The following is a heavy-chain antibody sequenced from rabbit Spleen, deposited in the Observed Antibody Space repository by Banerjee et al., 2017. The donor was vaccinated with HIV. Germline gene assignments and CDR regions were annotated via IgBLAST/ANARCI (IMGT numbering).Heavy chain of an antibody. CDR1: GFTLSGYY. V-gene: IGHV1S40*01. CDR2: ISNGDGST. D-gene: IGHD7-1*01. J-gene: IGHJ6*01. Sequence: QSLEESGGDLVKPGASLTLTCTASGFTLSGYYMCWVRQAPEKGLEWIACISNGDGSTYDASWAKGRFITSKTSSTTVTLQMTSLTAADTAAYFFAGDTGTSFSTYGMDLWGPGTLVTVS. CDR3: AGDTGTSFSTYGMDL.